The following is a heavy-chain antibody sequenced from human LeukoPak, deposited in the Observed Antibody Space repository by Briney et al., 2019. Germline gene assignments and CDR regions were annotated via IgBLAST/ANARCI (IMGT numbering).Heavy chain of an antibody. D-gene: IGHD4-17*01. CDR3: ARNPSTVTTGGSGY. CDR1: GFTFSSYA. J-gene: IGHJ4*02. Sequence: GGSLRLSCAAPGFTFSSYAMHWVGQAPGKGLEWVAVISYDGSNKYYADSVKGRFTIPRDNSKNTLYLQMNSLRAEDTAVYYCARNPSTVTTGGSGYWGQGTLVTVSS. CDR2: ISYDGSNK. V-gene: IGHV3-30*04.